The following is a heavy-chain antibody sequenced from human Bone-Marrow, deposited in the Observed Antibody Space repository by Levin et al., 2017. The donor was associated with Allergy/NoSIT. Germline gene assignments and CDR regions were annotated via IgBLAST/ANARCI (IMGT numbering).Heavy chain of an antibody. J-gene: IGHJ3*02. CDR2: IIPIFGTA. D-gene: IGHD6-19*01. V-gene: IGHV1-69*01. Sequence: KISCKASGGTFSSYAISWVRQAPGQGLEWMGGIIPIFGTANYAQKFQGRVTITADESTSTAYMELSSLRSEDTAVYYCASPMPTSFSSKQWLDRGDAFDIWGQGTMVTVSS. CDR1: GGTFSSYA. CDR3: ASPMPTSFSSKQWLDRGDAFDI.